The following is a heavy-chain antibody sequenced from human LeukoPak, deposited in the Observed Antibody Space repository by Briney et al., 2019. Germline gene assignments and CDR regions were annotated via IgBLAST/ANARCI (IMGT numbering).Heavy chain of an antibody. CDR2: IYPGDSDS. D-gene: IGHD3-22*01. CDR1: GFSFTGYW. V-gene: IGHV5-51*01. J-gene: IGHJ3*02. CDR3: ARLRGDSSGYDALGI. Sequence: GESLRISCKTSGFSFTGYWIGWVRQMPEKGLEWMGIIYPGDSDSKYSPSFQGLVTFSADKSISTAYLQWSSLRASDTAMYYCARLRGDSSGYDALGIWGQGTMVTVSS.